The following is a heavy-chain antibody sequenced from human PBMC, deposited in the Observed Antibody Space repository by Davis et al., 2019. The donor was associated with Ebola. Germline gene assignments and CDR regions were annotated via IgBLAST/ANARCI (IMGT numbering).Heavy chain of an antibody. CDR2: ISTNGETT. Sequence: SCSASGFTFSSYAMHWVRQAPGKGLESVARISTNGETTYYADSVKGRFTISRDNSKNTLYLQMNSLRAEDTAVYYCARLPGDYIDYGMDVWGQGTTVTVSS. CDR3: ARLPGDYIDYGMDV. CDR1: GFTFSSYA. V-gene: IGHV3-64*04. J-gene: IGHJ6*02. D-gene: IGHD4-17*01.